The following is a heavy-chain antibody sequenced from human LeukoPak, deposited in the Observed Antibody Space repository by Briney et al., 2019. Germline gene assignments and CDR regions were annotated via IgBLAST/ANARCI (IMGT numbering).Heavy chain of an antibody. V-gene: IGHV3-53*01. CDR3: TGQPNYGDYPN. J-gene: IGHJ4*02. CDR1: GFTVSSSY. Sequence: GGSLRLSCADSGFTVSSSYMRWVRQAPGKGLEWVSLIYSGGSTYYAASVKGRFTISRDNSKNTLYLQMNSLRPEDTAVYYCTGQPNYGDYPNWGQGTLVTVSS. D-gene: IGHD4-17*01. CDR2: IYSGGST.